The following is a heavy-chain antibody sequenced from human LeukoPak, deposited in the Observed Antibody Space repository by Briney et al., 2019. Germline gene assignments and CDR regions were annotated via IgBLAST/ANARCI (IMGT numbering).Heavy chain of an antibody. D-gene: IGHD6-19*01. CDR2: IYYSGST. V-gene: IGHV4-59*08. Sequence: PSETLSLTCTASGGSMSPYHWGWIRQPPGKGLEWTGYIYYSGSTNYSPSLKSRVTISVDTSKNQFSLKLSSVTAADTAIYYCARAVSGRFDYWGQGTLVTVSS. J-gene: IGHJ4*02. CDR1: GGSMSPYH. CDR3: ARAVSGRFDY.